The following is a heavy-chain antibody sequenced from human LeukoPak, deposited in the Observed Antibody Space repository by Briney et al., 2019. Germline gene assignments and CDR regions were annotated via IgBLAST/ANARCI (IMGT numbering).Heavy chain of an antibody. CDR3: ARQGWFGELLSPLDY. J-gene: IGHJ4*02. CDR2: IYYSENT. CDR1: SGSISSSIYY. Sequence: SETLSLTCTVSSGSISSSIYYWGSIRQPPGKGLEWIGRIYYSENTYNNPSLESRVTISVDTSKNQFSLKLSSVTASDTAVYYCARQGWFGELLSPLDYWGQGTLVTVSS. D-gene: IGHD3-10*01. V-gene: IGHV4-39*01.